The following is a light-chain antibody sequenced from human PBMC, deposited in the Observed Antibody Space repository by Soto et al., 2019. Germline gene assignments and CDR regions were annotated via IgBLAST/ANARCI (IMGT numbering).Light chain of an antibody. CDR3: VAWDDSLNSVV. J-gene: IGLJ2*01. V-gene: IGLV1-44*01. CDR1: SSNIGRNT. Sequence: QSVLIQPPSASGTPGQRVTISCSGGSSNIGRNTVNWYQQLPGTAPKLLIYSNDQRPSGVTDRFSGSKSGTSASLAISGLQSEDETDYYCVAWDDSLNSVVLGGGTKLTVL. CDR2: SND.